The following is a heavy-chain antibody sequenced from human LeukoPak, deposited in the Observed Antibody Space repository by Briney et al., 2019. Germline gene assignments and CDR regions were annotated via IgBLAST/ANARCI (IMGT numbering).Heavy chain of an antibody. V-gene: IGHV3-30*18. CDR1: QFTFSSYG. J-gene: IGHJ3*02. Sequence: PGGSLRLSCAASQFTFSSYGMHWVRQAPGKGLEWVAVISYDGSNKYYADSVKGRFTISRDNSKNTLYLQMNSLRAEDTAVYYCAKGANKLSDAFDIWGQGTMVTVSS. CDR2: ISYDGSNK. CDR3: AKGANKLSDAFDI. D-gene: IGHD4-23*01.